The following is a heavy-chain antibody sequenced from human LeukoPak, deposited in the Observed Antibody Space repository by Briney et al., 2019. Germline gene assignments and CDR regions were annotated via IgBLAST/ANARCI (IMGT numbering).Heavy chain of an antibody. CDR1: GFTFRNAW. CDR2: ISSSSSST. J-gene: IGHJ4*02. V-gene: IGHV3-11*05. CDR3: ARDFIHRSGEANY. D-gene: IGHD3-22*01. Sequence: GESLKISCAASGFTFRNAWMSWIRQAPGKGLEWISYISSSSSSTNYADSVKGRFTISRDNPKNSLYLLMNSLRAEDTAMYYCARDFIHRSGEANYWGQGTLVTVSS.